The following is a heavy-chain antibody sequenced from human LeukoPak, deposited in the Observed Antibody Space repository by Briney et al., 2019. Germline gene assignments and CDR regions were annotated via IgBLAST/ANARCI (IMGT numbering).Heavy chain of an antibody. Sequence: SETLSLTCAVYGGSFSGYYWSWIRQPLGKGLEWIGEINHSGSTNYNPSLKSRVTISVDTSKNQFSLKLSSVTAADTAVYYCARHGPSSIAARGYFDYWGQGTLVTVSS. D-gene: IGHD6-6*01. CDR3: ARHGPSSIAARGYFDY. CDR2: INHSGST. V-gene: IGHV4-34*01. J-gene: IGHJ4*02. CDR1: GGSFSGYY.